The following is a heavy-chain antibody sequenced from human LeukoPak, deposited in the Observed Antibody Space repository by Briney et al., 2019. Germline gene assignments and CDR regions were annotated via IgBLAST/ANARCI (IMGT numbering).Heavy chain of an antibody. J-gene: IGHJ4*02. CDR3: AREGLPPGYSSGWYPDY. CDR2: INHSGST. Sequence: SSETLSLTCAVYGGSFSGYYWSWLRQPPGKGLEWIGEINHSGSTNYNPSLKSRVTISVDTSKNQFSLKLSSVAAADTAVYYCAREGLPPGYSSGWYPDYWGQGTLVTVSS. D-gene: IGHD6-19*01. V-gene: IGHV4-34*01. CDR1: GGSFSGYY.